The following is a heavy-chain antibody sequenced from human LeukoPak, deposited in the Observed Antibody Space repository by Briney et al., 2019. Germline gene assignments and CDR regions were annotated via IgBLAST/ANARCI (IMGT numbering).Heavy chain of an antibody. CDR3: ARETSELYSESWSEYFQY. D-gene: IGHD6-13*01. CDR1: GFSFGDYG. CDR2: IKPDGSKK. Sequence: GGSLRLPCSGSGFSFGDYGINWVRQAPGKGLEWVANIKPDGSKKYYVDSVKGRFTISRDNTEKSLYLQMNSLGAEDTAVYYCARETSELYSESWSEYFQYWGQGTLVTVSS. V-gene: IGHV3-7*05. J-gene: IGHJ1*01.